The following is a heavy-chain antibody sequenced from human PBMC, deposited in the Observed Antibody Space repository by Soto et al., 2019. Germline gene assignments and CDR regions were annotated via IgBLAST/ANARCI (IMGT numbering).Heavy chain of an antibody. J-gene: IGHJ4*02. CDR1: GGTFSSYA. CDR3: AREAPSGHNFDY. V-gene: IGHV1-69*13. CDR2: IIPIFGTA. D-gene: IGHD1-26*01. Sequence: VKVSCKASGGTFSSYAISWVRQAPGQGLEWMGGIIPIFGTANYAQKFQGRVTITADESTSTAYMELSSLRSEDTAVYYCAREAPSGHNFDYWGQGTLVTVSS.